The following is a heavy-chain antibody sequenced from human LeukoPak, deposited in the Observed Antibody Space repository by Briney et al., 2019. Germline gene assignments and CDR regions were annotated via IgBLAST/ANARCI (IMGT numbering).Heavy chain of an antibody. CDR3: ARRSSSWYIGYNDY. CDR2: IKQDGSEK. CDR1: GFTFSSYW. V-gene: IGHV3-7*01. J-gene: IGHJ4*02. Sequence: GGSLRLSCAASGFTFSSYWMSWVRQAPGKGLERVANIKQDGSEKYYVDSVKGRFTISRDNAKNSLYLQMNSLRAEDTAVYYCARRSSSWYIGYNDYWGQGTLVTVSS. D-gene: IGHD6-13*01.